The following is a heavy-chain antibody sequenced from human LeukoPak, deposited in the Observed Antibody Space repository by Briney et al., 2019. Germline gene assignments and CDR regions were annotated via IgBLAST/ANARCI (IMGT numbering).Heavy chain of an antibody. D-gene: IGHD3-16*01. J-gene: IGHJ4*01. V-gene: IGHV1-18*04. CDR2: IRAYDGDI. CDR1: NFSLTSHS. Sequence: ASVKVSCTASNFSLTSHSVAWVRQAPGQGLDVMGWIRAYDGDIKYSQKFQGRATLTTDTSSNTAYLELRSLRSDDTAVYFCARALQYDFLAVDLVYFDSWGHGTLVTVSS. CDR3: ARALQYDFLAVDLVYFDS.